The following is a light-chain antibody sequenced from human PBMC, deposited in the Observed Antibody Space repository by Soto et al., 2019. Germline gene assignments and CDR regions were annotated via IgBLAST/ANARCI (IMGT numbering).Light chain of an antibody. V-gene: IGKV3-15*01. CDR1: QSISDT. CDR2: GAS. CDR3: QQYNSWPLT. Sequence: EIVMTQSPATLSVSPGGRATLSCRASQSISDTLAWYQQKPGQAPRLLIYGASTRATGFPARFSGSGSGTDFTLTISSLQSEDFAVYYCQQYNSWPLTFGGGTKVEIK. J-gene: IGKJ4*01.